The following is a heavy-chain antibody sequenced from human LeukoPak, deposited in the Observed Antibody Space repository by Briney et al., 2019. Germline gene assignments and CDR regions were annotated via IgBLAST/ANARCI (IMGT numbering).Heavy chain of an antibody. D-gene: IGHD3-22*01. CDR2: IYYSGST. J-gene: IGHJ4*02. V-gene: IGHV4-59*01. CDR3: AREKYDSSGYYPVAYFDY. CDR1: CGSISCYY. Sequence: SETLSLTCTVSCGSISCYYWSWIRQPPGKGLEWIGYIYYSGSTNYNPSLKSRVTISVDTSKNQFSLKLSSVTAADTAVYYCAREKYDSSGYYPVAYFDYWGQGTLVTVSS.